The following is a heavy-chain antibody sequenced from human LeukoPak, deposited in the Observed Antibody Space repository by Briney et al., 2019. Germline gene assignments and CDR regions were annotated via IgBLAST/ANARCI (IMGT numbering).Heavy chain of an antibody. CDR2: ISSNGDNT. Sequence: GWSLRLSCSVSGFTYSTYVMHWLRQAPGKGLEYVSAISSNGDNTYYADSVKGRFTISRDNSKNTLYLQMSSLRADDTAVYYCVRGTGYWGQGTLVTVSS. V-gene: IGHV3-64D*06. J-gene: IGHJ4*02. CDR1: GFTYSTYV. CDR3: VRGTGY.